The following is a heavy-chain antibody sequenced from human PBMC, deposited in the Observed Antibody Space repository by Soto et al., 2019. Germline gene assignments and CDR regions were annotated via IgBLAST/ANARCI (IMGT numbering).Heavy chain of an antibody. D-gene: IGHD1-1*01. CDR1: GYDFTTYG. Sequence: QVHLVQSGGEVKKSGASVKVSCKGSGYDFTTYGITWVRQAPGQGLEWMAWISAHNGNTDYAQKLQGRVTVTRDTSTSTAYMELRSLRSDDTAVYYCARGRYGDYWGQGALVTVSS. J-gene: IGHJ4*02. CDR2: ISAHNGNT. CDR3: ARGRYGDY. V-gene: IGHV1-18*01.